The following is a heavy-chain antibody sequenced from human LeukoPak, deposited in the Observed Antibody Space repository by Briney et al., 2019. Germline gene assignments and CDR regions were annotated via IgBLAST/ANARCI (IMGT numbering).Heavy chain of an antibody. Sequence: PSETLSLTCAVYGGSFSGYYWSWIRQPPGKGLEWIGEINHSGSTNYKPSLKSRVTISVDTSKNQFSLKLSSVTAADTAVYYCARGLKNFRGIAVAGDYWGQGTLVTVSS. CDR2: INHSGST. D-gene: IGHD6-19*01. V-gene: IGHV4-34*01. CDR1: GGSFSGYY. CDR3: ARGLKNFRGIAVAGDY. J-gene: IGHJ4*02.